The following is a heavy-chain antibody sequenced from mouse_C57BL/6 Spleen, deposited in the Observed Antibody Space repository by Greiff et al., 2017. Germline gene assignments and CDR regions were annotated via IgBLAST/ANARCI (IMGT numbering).Heavy chain of an antibody. V-gene: IGHV1-82*01. Sequence: QVTLKESGPELVKPGASVKISCKASGYAFSSSWMNWVKQRPGKGLEWIGRIYPGDGDTNYNGKFKGKATLTADKSSSTAYMQLSSLTSEDSAVYFCARWPFDYWGQGTTLTVSS. CDR1: GYAFSSSW. CDR3: ARWPFDY. CDR2: IYPGDGDT. J-gene: IGHJ2*01.